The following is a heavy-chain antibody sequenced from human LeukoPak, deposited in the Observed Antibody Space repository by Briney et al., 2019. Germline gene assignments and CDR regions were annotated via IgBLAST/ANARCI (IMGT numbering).Heavy chain of an antibody. Sequence: PSETLSLTCTVSGGSISSSSYYWGWIRQPPGKGLEWIGSIYYSGSTYYKSSLKSRVTVSVGTSKNQFSLKLSSVTAADTAVYYCARVRGVLVGGDFDYWGQGTLVTVSS. V-gene: IGHV4-39*01. CDR3: ARVRGVLVGGDFDY. J-gene: IGHJ4*02. D-gene: IGHD2-8*02. CDR2: IYYSGST. CDR1: GGSISSSSYY.